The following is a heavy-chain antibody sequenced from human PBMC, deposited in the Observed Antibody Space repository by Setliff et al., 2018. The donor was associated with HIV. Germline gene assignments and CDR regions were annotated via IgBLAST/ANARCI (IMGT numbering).Heavy chain of an antibody. CDR2: IGGSTGST. V-gene: IGHV3-23*01. J-gene: IGHJ6*02. Sequence: GGSLRLSCAASGFAFDNYCMTWVRQAPGKGLEWVSAIGGSTGSTYYADSVKGRFTISTDNSKNTLYLQMNSLRAEDTAVYYCAKPLTQWGVSPYHYAVDVWGPGTTVTSP. CDR3: AKPLTQWGVSPYHYAVDV. CDR1: GFAFDNYC. D-gene: IGHD1-26*01.